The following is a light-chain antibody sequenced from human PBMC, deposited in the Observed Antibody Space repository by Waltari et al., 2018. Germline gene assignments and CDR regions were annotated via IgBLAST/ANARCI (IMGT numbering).Light chain of an antibody. CDR3: QHYVRLPVT. CDR1: ENISKY. V-gene: IGKV3-20*01. J-gene: IGKJ1*01. Sequence: EIVLTPFPGTLSVSRGGRAPLSCRASENISKYLTWYQQKPGQAPRLLIYAASTRATGIPDRFSGSGFGTDFSLTISSLEPEDFAVYYCQHYVRLPVTFGQGTKVEIK. CDR2: AAS.